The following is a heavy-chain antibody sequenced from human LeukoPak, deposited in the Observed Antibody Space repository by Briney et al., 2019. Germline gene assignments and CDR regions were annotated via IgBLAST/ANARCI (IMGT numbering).Heavy chain of an antibody. J-gene: IGHJ4*02. CDR2: ISYSGNT. D-gene: IGHD3-22*01. Sequence: SETLSLTCSVSGGSITSYYWSWIRQPPGKGLEWIGDISYSGNTKYNPTLKSRATISADTSKSQFSLTLTSLTAADTAVYYCAREARGRNGYYYNYRGPGTLVTVSS. CDR1: GGSITSYY. V-gene: IGHV4-59*01. CDR3: AREARGRNGYYYNY.